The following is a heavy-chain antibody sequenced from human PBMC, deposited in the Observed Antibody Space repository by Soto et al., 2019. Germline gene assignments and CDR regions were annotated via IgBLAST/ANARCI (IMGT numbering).Heavy chain of an antibody. CDR1: GFTFSSYA. D-gene: IGHD3-3*01. CDR2: ILYDGSNK. Sequence: QVQLVESGGGVVQPGRSLRLSCAASGFTFSSYAMHWVRQAPGKGLEWVAVILYDGSNKYYADSVKGRFTISRDNSKNTLYLQMNSLRAEDTAVYYCARAPYYDFWSGYYKDYYYYYGMDVWGQGTTVTVSS. CDR3: ARAPYYDFWSGYYKDYYYYYGMDV. V-gene: IGHV3-30-3*01. J-gene: IGHJ6*02.